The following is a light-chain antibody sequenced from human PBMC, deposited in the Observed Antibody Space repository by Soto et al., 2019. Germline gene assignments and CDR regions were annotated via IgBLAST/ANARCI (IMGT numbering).Light chain of an antibody. V-gene: IGKV4-1*01. J-gene: IGKJ5*01. CDR2: WAS. CDR1: KSVLYSHNDKRS. Sequence: DLVITWSAELVAVALGQRATIKCKSSKSVLYSHNDKRSLAWYQQKPGQAPKLLIYWASTRESGVPYRFSGSGSGTDFTLTISSLQAEDVASYYCQQYNSTPPPFGRGTLLEIK. CDR3: QQYNSTPPP.